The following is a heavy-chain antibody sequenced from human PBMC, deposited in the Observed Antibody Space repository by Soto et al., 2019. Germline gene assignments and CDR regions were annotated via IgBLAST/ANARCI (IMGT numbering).Heavy chain of an antibody. CDR2: ISGSGDST. Sequence: GGSLRLSCAASGFAFSSYAMNWFRQAPGKGLEWVSGISGSGDSTYYADSVKGRFTISRDNSKNTLYLQMSSLRAEDTAVYYCAKEGGRSGATINYWGQGTQVTVSS. D-gene: IGHD1-26*01. CDR3: AKEGGRSGATINY. J-gene: IGHJ4*02. CDR1: GFAFSSYA. V-gene: IGHV3-23*01.